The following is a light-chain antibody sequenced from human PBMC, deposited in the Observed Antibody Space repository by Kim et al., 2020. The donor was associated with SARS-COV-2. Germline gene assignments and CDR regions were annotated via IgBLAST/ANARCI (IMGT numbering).Light chain of an antibody. J-gene: IGLJ2*01. CDR3: NSRDSNDNVV. V-gene: IGLV3-19*01. CDR2: GKN. Sequence: VALGQTVRITCQGDSLRSYYATWYQHKPGQAPILVIYGKNNRPSGIPDRFSGSSSGNTASLTITGTQAGDEADYYSNSRDSNDNVVFGGGTQLTVL. CDR1: SLRSYY.